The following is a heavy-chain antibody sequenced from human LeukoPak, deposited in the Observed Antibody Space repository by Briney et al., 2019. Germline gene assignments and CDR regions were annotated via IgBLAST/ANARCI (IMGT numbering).Heavy chain of an antibody. CDR2: IYYSGST. V-gene: IGHV4-59*01. CDR3: ARDSDYGDYYFDY. CDR1: GGSISSYY. J-gene: IGHJ4*02. Sequence: PSETLSLTCTVSGGSISSYYWSWIRQPPGKGLEWIGYIYYSGSTNYNPSLKSRVTISVDTSKNQFSLKLSSVTAADTAVYYCARDSDYGDYYFDYWGQGTLVTVSS. D-gene: IGHD4-17*01.